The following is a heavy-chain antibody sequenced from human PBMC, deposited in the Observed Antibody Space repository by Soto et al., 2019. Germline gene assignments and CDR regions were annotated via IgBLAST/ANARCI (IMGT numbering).Heavy chain of an antibody. CDR1: GFTFSYYG. V-gene: IGHV3-33*03. Sequence: GGSLRLSCAASGFTFSYYGMHWVRQAPGKGLEWVAVVWYDGSTKHYAESVKGRFTISRDNSKNSVYLQMNSLRAEDTAVYYCARAKVGTSGYSFYNYYYGLDVWGQETTVTVSS. D-gene: IGHD3-3*01. J-gene: IGHJ6*02. CDR2: VWYDGSTK. CDR3: ARAKVGTSGYSFYNYYYGLDV.